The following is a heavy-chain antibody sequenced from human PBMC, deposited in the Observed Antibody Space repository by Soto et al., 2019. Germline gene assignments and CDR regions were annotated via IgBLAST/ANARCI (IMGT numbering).Heavy chain of an antibody. J-gene: IGHJ4*02. CDR2: ISGSGGST. Sequence: EVQLLESGGGLVQPGGSLRLSCAASGFTFSSYAMSWVRQAPGKGLEWVSAISGSGGSTYYADSVKGRFTISRDNSKNKLYMQMNSLRAEDTAVYYCAKGIEERRGYYYDSSGYYYGTYWGQGTLVTVSS. D-gene: IGHD3-22*01. CDR3: AKGIEERRGYYYDSSGYYYGTY. V-gene: IGHV3-23*01. CDR1: GFTFSSYA.